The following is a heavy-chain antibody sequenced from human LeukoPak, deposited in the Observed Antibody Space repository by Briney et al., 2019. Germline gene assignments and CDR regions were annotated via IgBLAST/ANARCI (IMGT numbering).Heavy chain of an antibody. CDR1: GYTFTVYY. CDR2: VNPNNGGT. Sequence: ASVTLSLNGSGYTFTVYYIHWVWQAPAPGKGWMGWVNPNNGGTNYDQTFQGRGTITRVTSISTHYIELSRVSSADTAIYYCARVGAGLHTVVVAATNYFYYWGQGTLVTVSS. J-gene: IGHJ4*02. D-gene: IGHD2-15*01. CDR3: ARVGAGLHTVVVAATNYFYY. V-gene: IGHV1-2*02.